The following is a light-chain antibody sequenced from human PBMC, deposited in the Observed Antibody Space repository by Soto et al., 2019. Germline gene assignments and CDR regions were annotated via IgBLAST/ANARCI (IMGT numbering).Light chain of an antibody. CDR2: ETS. Sequence: QAVVTQEPSLTVSPGGTVTLTCASSTGTVTSGHFPYWFQQKPGQAPRTLIYETSNRHSWTPARFSGSLLGGKAALTLSGAQPEDGADYYCLLSFGGPRVFGGGTQLTVL. CDR3: LLSFGGPRV. J-gene: IGLJ2*01. V-gene: IGLV7-46*01. CDR1: TGTVTSGHF.